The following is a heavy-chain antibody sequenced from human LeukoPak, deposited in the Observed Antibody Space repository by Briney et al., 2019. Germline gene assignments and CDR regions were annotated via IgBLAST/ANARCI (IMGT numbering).Heavy chain of an antibody. Sequence: GASVKVSSKTSGYTFTTYAMHWVRQAPGQGLEYMGWINAANGHTKYSQKFRGRVTFTTDTSASTAYMDLSSPTSEDTAVYYCARPYIANRDWLDPWGQGTLVTVSS. CDR1: GYTFTTYA. CDR2: INAANGHT. CDR3: ARPYIANRDWLDP. D-gene: IGHD2-15*01. J-gene: IGHJ5*02. V-gene: IGHV1-3*01.